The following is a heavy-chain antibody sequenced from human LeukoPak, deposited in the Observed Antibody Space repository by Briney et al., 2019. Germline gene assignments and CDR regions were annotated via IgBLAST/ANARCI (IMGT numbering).Heavy chain of an antibody. V-gene: IGHV1-2*02. J-gene: IGHJ4*02. CDR3: ARSHYITRYCSGGSCSYYFDY. Sequence: ASVKVSCKASGYTFTGYYMHWVRQAPGQGLEWVGWINPNSGGTNYAQKFQGRVTMTRDTSISTAYMELSRLRSDDTAVYYCARSHYITRYCSGGSCSYYFDYWGQGTLVTVSS. CDR1: GYTFTGYY. D-gene: IGHD2-15*01. CDR2: INPNSGGT.